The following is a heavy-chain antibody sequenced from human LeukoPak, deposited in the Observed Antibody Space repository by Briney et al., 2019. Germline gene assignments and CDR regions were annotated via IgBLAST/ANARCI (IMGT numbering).Heavy chain of an antibody. CDR3: ARFTYYYDSSGYYYHPFDY. CDR1: GYTVTIYG. D-gene: IGHD3-22*01. V-gene: IGHV1-18*01. Sequence: ASVKLSCKASGYTVTIYGISWVRQAPGQGLEWMVWIIAYNGNTNYAQKLQGRVTMTTDTSTSTAYMELRSLRSDDTAVYYCARFTYYYDSSGYYYHPFDYWGQGTLVTVSS. J-gene: IGHJ4*02. CDR2: IIAYNGNT.